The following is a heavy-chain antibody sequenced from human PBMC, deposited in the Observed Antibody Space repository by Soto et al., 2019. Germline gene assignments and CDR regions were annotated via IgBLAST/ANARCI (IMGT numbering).Heavy chain of an antibody. Sequence: PGESLKISCKGSGYSLTSYWISWVRQMPGKGLEWMGRIDPSDSYTNYSPSFQGHVTISADKSISTAYLQWSSLKASDTAMYHCARQYATLYGMDVWGQGTTVPASS. J-gene: IGHJ6*02. CDR2: IDPSDSYT. V-gene: IGHV5-10-1*01. D-gene: IGHD1-26*01. CDR1: GYSLTSYW. CDR3: ARQYATLYGMDV.